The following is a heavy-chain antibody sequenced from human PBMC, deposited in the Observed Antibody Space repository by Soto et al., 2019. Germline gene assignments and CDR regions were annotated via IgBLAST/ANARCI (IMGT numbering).Heavy chain of an antibody. J-gene: IGHJ4*02. V-gene: IGHV4-31*03. Sequence: QVQLQESGPGLVKPSQTLSLTCTVSGGSISSGGYYWSWIRQHPGKGLEWIGYIYYSGSTYYYPSLKSRVTLSVETSKNQFSLKLSSVTAADTAVYYCAGDRAGALYFAYWGQGTLVTVSS. CDR1: GGSISSGGYY. CDR3: AGDRAGALYFAY. CDR2: IYYSGST. D-gene: IGHD6-13*01.